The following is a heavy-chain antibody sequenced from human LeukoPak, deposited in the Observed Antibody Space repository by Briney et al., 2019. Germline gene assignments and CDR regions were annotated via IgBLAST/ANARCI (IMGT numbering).Heavy chain of an antibody. CDR2: INPNSGGT. J-gene: IGHJ6*03. CDR3: ARVLHYYGSGSYLPYDYYYYYMDV. D-gene: IGHD3-10*01. V-gene: IGHV1-2*02. CDR1: GYTFTGYY. Sequence: ASVKVSCKASGYTFTGYYMHWVRQAPGQGLEWMGWINPNSGGTNYAQKFQGRVTMTRDTSISTAYMELSRLRSDDTAVYYCARVLHYYGSGSYLPYDYYYYYMDVWGKGTTVTISS.